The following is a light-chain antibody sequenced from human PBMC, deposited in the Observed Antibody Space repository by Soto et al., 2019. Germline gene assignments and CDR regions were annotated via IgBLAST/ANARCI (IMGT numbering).Light chain of an antibody. Sequence: EIVLAQSPGTLSLSPGERATLSCRASQSVSNNYLAWYQQKPGQAPRLLIYGASSRATGIPDRFSGSGSGTDFTFTISRLEPEDFAVYYCQQYGSSPRTFGQGTQGGYQ. J-gene: IGKJ1*01. CDR1: QSVSNNY. CDR3: QQYGSSPRT. V-gene: IGKV3-20*01. CDR2: GAS.